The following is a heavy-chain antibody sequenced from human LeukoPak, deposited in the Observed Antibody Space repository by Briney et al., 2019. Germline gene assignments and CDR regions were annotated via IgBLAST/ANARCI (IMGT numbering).Heavy chain of an antibody. V-gene: IGHV1-69*13. CDR2: IIPIFGTA. CDR3: ARALIGAAYYGMDV. D-gene: IGHD6-13*01. J-gene: IGHJ6*02. CDR1: GYTLTNNY. Sequence: SVKVSCKASGYTLTNNYMHWVRQAPGQGLEWMGGIIPIFGTANYAQKFQGRVTITADESTSTAYMELSSLRSEDTAVYYCARALIGAAYYGMDVRGQGTTVTVSS.